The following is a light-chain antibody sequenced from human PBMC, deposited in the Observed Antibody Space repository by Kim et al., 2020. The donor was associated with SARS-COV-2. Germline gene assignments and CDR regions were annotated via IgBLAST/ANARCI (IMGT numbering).Light chain of an antibody. CDR2: WAS. CDR1: QTVLYSSNNRNY. Sequence: DIVMTQSPDSLAVSLGERATINCKSSQTVLYSSNNRNYLAWYQQKSRQPPKLLIYWASTRESGVPDRFSGSGSGTDFTLTISSLQAEDVAVYYCQQYYSTPYSFGQGTKLEI. J-gene: IGKJ2*01. V-gene: IGKV4-1*01. CDR3: QQYYSTPYS.